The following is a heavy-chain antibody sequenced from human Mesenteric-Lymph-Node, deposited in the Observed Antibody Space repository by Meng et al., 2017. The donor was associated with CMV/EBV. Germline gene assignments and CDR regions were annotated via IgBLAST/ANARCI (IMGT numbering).Heavy chain of an antibody. CDR3: ARGSYITGWYAVY. J-gene: IGHJ4*02. CDR2: FTHTGSI. V-gene: IGHV4-34*01. CDR1: GESLSGYY. Sequence: CAGNGESLSGYYWNWIRQPPGKGLEWIGEFTHTGSINYNPSLRSRVTISEDTSKKELSLKLNSVTAADTAVYYCARGSYITGWYAVYWGQGTLVIVSS. D-gene: IGHD6-19*01.